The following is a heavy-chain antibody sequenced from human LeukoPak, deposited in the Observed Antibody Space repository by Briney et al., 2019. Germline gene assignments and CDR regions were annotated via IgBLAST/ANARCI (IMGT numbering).Heavy chain of an antibody. CDR3: ARDPYSGTYGDTYYYYMDV. CDR1: GFTFSSYS. Sequence: GGSLRLSCAASGFTFSSYSMNWVRQAPGKGLEWVSSIITSSFIYYADSVRGRFTISRDNARNSLYLQMNSLRAEDTAVYYCARDPYSGTYGDTYYYYMDVWGKGTTVTISS. V-gene: IGHV3-21*01. D-gene: IGHD1-26*01. CDR2: IITSSFI. J-gene: IGHJ6*03.